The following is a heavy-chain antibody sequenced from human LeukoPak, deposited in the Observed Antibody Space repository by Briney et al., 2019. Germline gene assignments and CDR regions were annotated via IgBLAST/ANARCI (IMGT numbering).Heavy chain of an antibody. D-gene: IGHD1-26*01. Sequence: PGGSLGLSCAASGFTFSSYSMNWVRQAPGKGLEWVGRTRNKANSYTTEYAASVEGRFTISRDDSKNSLYLQMNSLKTEDTAVYYCAREGGSYHPFDYWGQGTLVTVSS. CDR1: GFTFSSYS. V-gene: IGHV3-72*01. CDR3: AREGGSYHPFDY. CDR2: TRNKANSYTT. J-gene: IGHJ4*02.